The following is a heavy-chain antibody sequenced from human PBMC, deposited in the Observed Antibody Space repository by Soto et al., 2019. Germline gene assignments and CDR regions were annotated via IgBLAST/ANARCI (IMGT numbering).Heavy chain of an antibody. CDR1: GFTFRSAG. J-gene: IGHJ3*01. CDR2: MWYDGNTK. D-gene: IGHD3-3*01. CDR3: TRDLSRPSCFWKSDALRT. V-gene: IGHV3-33*01. Sequence: QVQLVESGGGVVQPGRSLRLSCAVSGFTFRSAGMHWVRQAPGKGLEWVAVMWYDGNTKYYGDSVRGRFTVSRDDSRNTMYLQMDDRRVEDMARYYCTRDLSRPSCFWKSDALRTWGQGTIVTVSS.